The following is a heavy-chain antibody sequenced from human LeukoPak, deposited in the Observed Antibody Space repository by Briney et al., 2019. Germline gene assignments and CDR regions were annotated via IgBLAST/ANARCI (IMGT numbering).Heavy chain of an antibody. CDR2: IYYSGST. CDR1: GGSISSSSYY. Sequence: SEALSLTCTVSGGSISSSSYYWGWIRQPPGKGLEWIGSIYYSGSTYYNPSLKSRVTISVDTSKNQFSLKLSSVTAADTAVYYCARATYDYVWGSYRYYFDYWGQGTLVTVSS. D-gene: IGHD3-16*02. V-gene: IGHV4-39*07. CDR3: ARATYDYVWGSYRYYFDY. J-gene: IGHJ4*02.